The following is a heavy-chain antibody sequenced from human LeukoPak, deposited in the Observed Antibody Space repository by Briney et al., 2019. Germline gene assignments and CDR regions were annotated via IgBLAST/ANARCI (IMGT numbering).Heavy chain of an antibody. CDR1: GFTFSSYG. CDR2: IRYDGSNK. CDR3: AKEGSYYDFWSGNNYYFDY. Sequence: PGGSLRLSCAASGFTFSSYGMHWVRQAPGKGLEWVAFIRYDGSNKYYADSVKGRFTISRDNSRNTLYLQMNSLRAEDTAVYYCAKEGSYYDFWSGNNYYFDYWGQGTLVTVSS. D-gene: IGHD3-3*01. J-gene: IGHJ4*02. V-gene: IGHV3-30*02.